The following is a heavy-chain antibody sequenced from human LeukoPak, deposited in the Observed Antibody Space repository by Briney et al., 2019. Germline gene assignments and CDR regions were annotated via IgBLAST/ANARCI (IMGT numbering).Heavy chain of an antibody. CDR3: ARESDHSNYPGTFDH. V-gene: IGHV3-7*01. CDR2: IKHDGSEK. D-gene: IGHD4-11*01. Sequence: GGSLRLSCAASGFTFSRYWMSWVRQAPGKRLEWVANIKHDGSEKYYVDSVKGRFAISRDNAKNSLSLQMNSLRVEDTALYYCARESDHSNYPGTFDHWGPGTLVAVSS. J-gene: IGHJ4*02. CDR1: GFTFSRYW.